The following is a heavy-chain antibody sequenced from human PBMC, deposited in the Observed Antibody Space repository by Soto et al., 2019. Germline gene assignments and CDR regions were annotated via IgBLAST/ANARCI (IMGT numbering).Heavy chain of an antibody. CDR2: INHSGST. V-gene: IGHV4-34*01. CDR1: GGSFSGYY. Sequence: SETLSLTCAVYGGSFSGYYWSWIRQPPGKGLEWIGEINHSGSTNYNPSLKSRVTISVDTSKNQFSLKLSSVTAADTAVYYCARDGLRFLEWLSYYGMDVWGQGTTVTVSS. CDR3: ARDGLRFLEWLSYYGMDV. D-gene: IGHD3-3*01. J-gene: IGHJ6*02.